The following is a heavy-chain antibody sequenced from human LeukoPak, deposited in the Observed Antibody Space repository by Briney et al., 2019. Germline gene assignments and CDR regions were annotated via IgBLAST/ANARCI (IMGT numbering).Heavy chain of an antibody. CDR2: INSDGSST. CDR1: GFTFSSYW. Sequence: SGGSLRLSCAASGFTFSSYWMHWVRQAPGKGLVWVSRINSDGSSTSYADSVKGRFTISRDNAKNTLCLQMNSLRAEDTAVYYCARSPPWVAGTGYDYWGQGTLVTVSS. V-gene: IGHV3-74*01. CDR3: ARSPPWVAGTGYDY. J-gene: IGHJ4*02. D-gene: IGHD6-19*01.